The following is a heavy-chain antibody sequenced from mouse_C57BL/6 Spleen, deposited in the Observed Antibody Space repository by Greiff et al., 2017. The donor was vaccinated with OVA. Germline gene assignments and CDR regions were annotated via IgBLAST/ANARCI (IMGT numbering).Heavy chain of an antibody. Sequence: EVQLQESGAELVRPGASVKLSCTASGFNIKDYYMHWVKQRPEQGLEWIGRIDPEDGDTEYAPKFQGKATMTADTSSNTAYLQLSSLTSEDTAVYYCTTGGFDRADAMDYWGQGTSVTVSS. CDR2: IDPEDGDT. CDR1: GFNIKDYY. V-gene: IGHV14-1*01. J-gene: IGHJ4*01. D-gene: IGHD3-2*01. CDR3: TTGGFDRADAMDY.